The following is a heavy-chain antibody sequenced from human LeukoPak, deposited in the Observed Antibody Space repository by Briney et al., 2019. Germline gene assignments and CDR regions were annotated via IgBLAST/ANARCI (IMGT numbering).Heavy chain of an antibody. CDR1: GFTFSTYW. D-gene: IGHD1-20*01. Sequence: GGSLRLSCAASGFTFSTYWMNWVRQAPGKGLEWVAGISGDGSERDYVDSMRGRFTISRDNAKNSLYLQMNSLRAEDTAVYYCARDQHNWNADYWGQGTLVTVSS. CDR3: ARDQHNWNADY. J-gene: IGHJ4*02. CDR2: ISGDGSER. V-gene: IGHV3-7*01.